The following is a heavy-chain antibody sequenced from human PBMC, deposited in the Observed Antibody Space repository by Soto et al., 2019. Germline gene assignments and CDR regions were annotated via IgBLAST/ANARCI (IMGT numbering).Heavy chain of an antibody. CDR2: IYYSGST. CDR3: ARDRGKYDFWSGYLNYPEYYYYYYGMDV. D-gene: IGHD3-3*01. V-gene: IGHV4-59*01. J-gene: IGHJ6*02. Sequence: QVQLQESGPGLVKPSETLSLTCTVSGGSISSYYWSWIRQPPGKGLEWIGYIYYSGSTNYNPSLKSRVTISVDTSKNQFSLKLSSVTAADTAVYYCARDRGKYDFWSGYLNYPEYYYYYYGMDVWGQGTTVTVSS. CDR1: GGSISSYY.